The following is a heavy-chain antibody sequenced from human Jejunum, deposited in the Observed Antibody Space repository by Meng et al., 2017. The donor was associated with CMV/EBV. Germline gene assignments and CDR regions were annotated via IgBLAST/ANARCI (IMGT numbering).Heavy chain of an antibody. D-gene: IGHD6-6*01. CDR3: AKNRVSYTSSRAPDY. Sequence: FDFGRYGMHGVSQAPGKGREWVAIIGYDGSGEEFGDSVKGRFTISRDNSKTTLYLHMNSLRAEDTAVYYCAKNRVSYTSSRAPDYWGQGTQVTVSS. CDR2: IGYDGSGE. V-gene: IGHV3-33*06. CDR1: FDFGRYG. J-gene: IGHJ4*02.